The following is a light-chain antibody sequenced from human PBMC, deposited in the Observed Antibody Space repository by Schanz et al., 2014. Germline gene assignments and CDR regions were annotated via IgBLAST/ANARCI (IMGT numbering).Light chain of an antibody. V-gene: IGKV3-20*01. CDR3: QHYGSSPET. CDR2: DAS. CDR1: QSVTSY. J-gene: IGKJ1*01. Sequence: EIVLTQSPGTLSLSPGERATISCRASQSVTSYLAWYQQKPGQAPRLLIYDASARATGIPDRFSGSGSGTDFTLTISRLEPEDFAVYYCQHYGSSPETFGRGTTVEIK.